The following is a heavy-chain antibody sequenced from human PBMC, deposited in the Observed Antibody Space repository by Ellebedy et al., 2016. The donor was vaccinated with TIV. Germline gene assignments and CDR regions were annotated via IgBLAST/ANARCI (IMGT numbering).Heavy chain of an antibody. V-gene: IGHV3-30-3*01. Sequence: GGSLRLSXAASGFTFSSYAMHWVRQAPGKGLEWVAVISYDGSNKYYADSVKGRFTISRDNSKNTLYLQMNSLRAEDTAVYYCASDIVVVPAAPEIDYWGQGTLVTVSS. J-gene: IGHJ4*02. CDR2: ISYDGSNK. D-gene: IGHD2-2*01. CDR3: ASDIVVVPAAPEIDY. CDR1: GFTFSSYA.